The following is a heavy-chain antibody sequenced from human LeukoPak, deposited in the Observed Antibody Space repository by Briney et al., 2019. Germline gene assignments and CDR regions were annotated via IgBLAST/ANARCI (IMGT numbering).Heavy chain of an antibody. D-gene: IGHD1-1*01. CDR2: IKRDGSRK. Sequence: GGSLRLSCAAPGFSFSSNWMGWVRQAPGKGLEWVAHIKRDGSRKYYLDSVKGRFTISRDNAKNSLYLQMNSLRVEDTAVYYCARLGLEVGGPNWFDPWGQGTLVTVSS. CDR1: GFSFSSNW. J-gene: IGHJ5*02. V-gene: IGHV3-7*01. CDR3: ARLGLEVGGPNWFDP.